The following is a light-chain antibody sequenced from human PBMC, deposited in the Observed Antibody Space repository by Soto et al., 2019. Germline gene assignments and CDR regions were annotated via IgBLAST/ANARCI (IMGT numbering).Light chain of an antibody. CDR1: QSVSSN. J-gene: IGKJ5*01. CDR2: DAS. Sequence: EIVMTQSPATLSVSPGERATFSCRASQSVSSNLAWYQQKPGQAPRLLIYDASERATGIPARFSGSGSGTDFTLTISGLEPADLGVYYCQQRHNWPITFGQGTRLEIK. V-gene: IGKV3-11*01. CDR3: QQRHNWPIT.